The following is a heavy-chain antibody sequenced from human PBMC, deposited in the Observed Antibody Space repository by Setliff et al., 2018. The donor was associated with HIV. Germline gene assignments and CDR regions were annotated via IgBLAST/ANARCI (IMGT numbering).Heavy chain of an antibody. V-gene: IGHV4-34*01. CDR1: GGSFSSYY. CDR3: ARSSMAGFDY. Sequence: KTSETLSLTCAVYGGSFSSYYWGWIRLSPTKGLEWIGSIHLSDTYYNPSLKSRVTISVDTSKDQFSLKLTSLTAADTAAYYCARSSMAGFDYWGQGKLVTVSS. CDR2: IHLSDT. D-gene: IGHD6-19*01. J-gene: IGHJ4*02.